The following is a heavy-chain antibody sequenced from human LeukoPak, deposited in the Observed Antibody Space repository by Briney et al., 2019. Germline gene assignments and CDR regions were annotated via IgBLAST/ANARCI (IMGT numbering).Heavy chain of an antibody. CDR1: GFTFSSYS. CDR3: AKDSNRRNY. CDR2: ISSSSSYI. V-gene: IGHV3-21*04. J-gene: IGHJ4*02. Sequence: GGSLRLSCAASGFTFSSYSMNWVRQAPGKGLEWVSSISSSSSYIYYADSVKGRFTISRDNSKNTLYLQMNSLRAEDTAVYYCAKDSNRRNYWGQGTLVTVSS.